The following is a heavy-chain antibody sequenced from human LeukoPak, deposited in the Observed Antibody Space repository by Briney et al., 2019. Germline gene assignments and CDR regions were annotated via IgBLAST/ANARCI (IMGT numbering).Heavy chain of an antibody. CDR1: VDSISNYY. CDR2: IYYSGST. Sequence: PSETLSLTCTVSVDSISNYYWSWIRQPPGKGLEWIGYIYYSGSTNYNSSLKSRVTISVDTSKNQFSLKLSSVTAADTAVYYCARDYSGSLDYWGQGTLVTVSS. D-gene: IGHD3-10*01. J-gene: IGHJ4*02. CDR3: ARDYSGSLDY. V-gene: IGHV4-59*01.